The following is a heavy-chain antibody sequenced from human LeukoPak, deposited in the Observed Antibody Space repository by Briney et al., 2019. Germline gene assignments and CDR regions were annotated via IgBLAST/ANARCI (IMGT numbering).Heavy chain of an antibody. CDR3: ARDGNVAGNLDY. V-gene: IGHV3-48*01. CDR2: ISGRDAST. J-gene: IGHJ4*02. CDR1: GFSFSSYA. Sequence: GGSLRLSCAASGFSFSSYAFKWVRQAPGKGLEWVSHISGRDASTFYADAVKGRFTISRDNAKNSLFLEMNSLSVEDTAVYYCARDGNVAGNLDYWGQGTLVTVSS. D-gene: IGHD6-19*01.